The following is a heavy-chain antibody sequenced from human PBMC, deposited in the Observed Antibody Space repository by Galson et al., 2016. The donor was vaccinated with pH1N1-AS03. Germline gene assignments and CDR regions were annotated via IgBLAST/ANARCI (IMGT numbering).Heavy chain of an antibody. D-gene: IGHD3/OR15-3a*01. CDR1: GYTFTTYD. Sequence: SVKVSCKASGYTFTTYDINWVRQAPGQGLEWMGWINPKSGGTKFDQKFQGRVTMTRDTTINTLYMELSSLRSDDTAIYFCARGYNVWTAFDYWGQGTLVTVSS. J-gene: IGHJ4*02. V-gene: IGHV1-2*02. CDR3: ARGYNVWTAFDY. CDR2: INPKSGGT.